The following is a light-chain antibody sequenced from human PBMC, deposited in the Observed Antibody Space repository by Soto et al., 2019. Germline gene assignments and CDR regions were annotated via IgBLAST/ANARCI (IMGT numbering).Light chain of an antibody. CDR3: HQYENWPQT. V-gene: IGKV3-15*01. Sequence: EIVMTQSPATLSVSPGERATLSRRASQSISSNLAWYQQKLGQAPRLLIYRASTRVTGIPARFSGSGSGTEFTLTISSLQSEDFALYYCHQYENWPQTFGQGTKVDIK. J-gene: IGKJ1*01. CDR2: RAS. CDR1: QSISSN.